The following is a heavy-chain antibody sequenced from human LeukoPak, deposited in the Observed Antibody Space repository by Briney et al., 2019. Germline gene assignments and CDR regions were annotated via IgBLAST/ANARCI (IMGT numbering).Heavy chain of an antibody. D-gene: IGHD5-12*01. CDR1: GDSKSTYS. V-gene: IGHV4-59*08. CDR2: ISSAGVT. Sequence: SETLSLTCTVSGDSKSTYSWNWIRRPPGNGLEWIGRISSAGVTKYNPSLTSRITFSLDTSRNQFSLKLTSVTASDTAVYYSARRVVEALAPSVTNWFDPCGQGTLVLASS. CDR3: ARRVVEALAPSVTNWFDP. J-gene: IGHJ5*02.